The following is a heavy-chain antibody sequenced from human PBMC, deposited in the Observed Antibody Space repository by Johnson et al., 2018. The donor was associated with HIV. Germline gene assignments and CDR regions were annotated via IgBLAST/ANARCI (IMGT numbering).Heavy chain of an antibody. Sequence: VQLVESGGGLVQPGGSLRLSCAASGFTFSSYWMSWVRQAPGKGLEWVANIKQDGSEKYYVDSVKGRFTISRDNAKNSLYLQMNSLRAEDTAVYYCAREGRDGYNYDAFDIWGQGTVVTVSS. CDR2: IKQDGSEK. J-gene: IGHJ3*02. V-gene: IGHV3-7*01. D-gene: IGHD5-24*01. CDR3: AREGRDGYNYDAFDI. CDR1: GFTFSSYW.